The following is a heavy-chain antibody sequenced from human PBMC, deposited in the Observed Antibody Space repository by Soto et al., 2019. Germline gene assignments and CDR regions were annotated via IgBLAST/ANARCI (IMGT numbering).Heavy chain of an antibody. V-gene: IGHV4-59*08. D-gene: IGHD3-3*01. CDR1: GGSISSYY. J-gene: IGHJ6*03. Sequence: ETLSLTCTVSGGSISSYYWSWIRQPPGKGLEWIGYIYYSGSTHYNPSLRSRVTSLIDTSKNLFSMKLSSVAAADTDVYYCARHSSGTNGFWSGYYANYYYYYCMDVWGKGTTVTVSS. CDR3: ARHSSGTNGFWSGYYANYYYYYCMDV. CDR2: IYYSGST.